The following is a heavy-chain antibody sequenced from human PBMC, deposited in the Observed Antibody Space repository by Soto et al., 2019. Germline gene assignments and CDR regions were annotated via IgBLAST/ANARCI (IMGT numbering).Heavy chain of an antibody. CDR1: GFNLDEYG. Sequence: EVQLVESGGGVVRPGGSLRLACAVSGFNLDEYGMSWVRQAPGKGPEWVSGMHRNGGSTGYADSVKGRFTISRDDAKNSLYLQMNSLRAEDTAVYYCARDHRWGYEYGDYGDSWGHGTLVTVSS. J-gene: IGHJ5*01. CDR2: MHRNGGST. CDR3: ARDHRWGYEYGDYGDS. D-gene: IGHD4-17*01. V-gene: IGHV3-20*04.